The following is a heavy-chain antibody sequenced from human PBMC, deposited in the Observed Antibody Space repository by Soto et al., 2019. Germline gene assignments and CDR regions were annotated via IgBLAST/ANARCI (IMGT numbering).Heavy chain of an antibody. D-gene: IGHD3-22*01. CDR1: GFTFSSYA. CDR3: ASDENYYDSSGSQDGY. CDR2: ISYDGSNK. V-gene: IGHV3-30-3*01. Sequence: GGSLRLSCAASGFTFSSYAMHWVRQAPGKGLEWVAVISYDGSNKYYADSVKGRFTISRDNSKNTLYLQMNSLRAEDTAVYYCASDENYYDSSGSQDGYWGQGTLVTVSS. J-gene: IGHJ4*02.